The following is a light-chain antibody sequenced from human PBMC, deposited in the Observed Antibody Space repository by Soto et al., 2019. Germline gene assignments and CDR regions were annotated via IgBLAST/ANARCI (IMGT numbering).Light chain of an antibody. Sequence: SVLTQPPSASGSPGQSVTISCTGTSSDVGGYIYVSWYQQYPGKAPKLMIYEVSDRPSGVSNRFSGSKSGNTASLTISGLQAEDEADYYCSSYTTTNTHVFGTGTKVTVL. CDR1: SSDVGGYIY. V-gene: IGLV2-14*01. CDR3: SSYTTTNTHV. J-gene: IGLJ1*01. CDR2: EVS.